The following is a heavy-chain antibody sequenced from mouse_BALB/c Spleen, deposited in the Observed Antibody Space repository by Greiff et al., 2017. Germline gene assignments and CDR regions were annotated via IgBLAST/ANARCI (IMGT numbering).Heavy chain of an antibody. CDR1: GYTFSSYW. J-gene: IGHJ3*01. CDR2: ILPGSGST. Sequence: VQLVESGAELMKPGASVKISCKATGYTFSSYWIEWVKQRPGHGLEWIGEILPGSGSTNYNEKFKGKATFTADTSSNTAYMQLSSLTSEDSAVYYCARLGIYYGNYASYWGQGTLVTVSA. V-gene: IGHV1-9*01. D-gene: IGHD2-1*01. CDR3: ARLGIYYGNYASY.